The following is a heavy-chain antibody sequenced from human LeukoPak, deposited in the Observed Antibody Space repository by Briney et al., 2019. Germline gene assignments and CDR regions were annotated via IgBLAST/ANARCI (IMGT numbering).Heavy chain of an antibody. D-gene: IGHD5-24*01. CDR2: FHRGRI. V-gene: IGHV4-38-2*02. CDR1: GYPIGLDYY. Sequence: SETLTLTCKVSGYPIGLDYYWVWIRQAPGRGLQWIGGFHRGRIQYNSALKSRVTISIDSSKNQFSLRMWPVTAADTAFYFCARAPSSYESGNGYPNLGWLDPWGQGALVTVSS. CDR3: ARAPSSYESGNGYPNLGWLDP. J-gene: IGHJ5*02.